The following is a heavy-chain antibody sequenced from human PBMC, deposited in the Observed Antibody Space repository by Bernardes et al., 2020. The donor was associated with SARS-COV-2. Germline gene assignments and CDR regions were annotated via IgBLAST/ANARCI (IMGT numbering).Heavy chain of an antibody. CDR3: ARDSPYYDFWSGHYIPGKFDP. CDR2: IYHSGST. J-gene: IGHJ5*02. CDR1: GYSISSGYY. D-gene: IGHD3-3*01. V-gene: IGHV4-38-2*02. Sequence: SETLSLTCAVSGYSISSGYYWGWIRQPPGKGLEWIGSIYHSGSTYNNPSLKSRVTISVDMSKNQFSLKLSSVTAADTAVYYCARDSPYYDFWSGHYIPGKFDPWGQGTLVTVSS.